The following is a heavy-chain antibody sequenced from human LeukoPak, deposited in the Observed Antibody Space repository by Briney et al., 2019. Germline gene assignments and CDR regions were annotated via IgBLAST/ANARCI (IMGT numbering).Heavy chain of an antibody. V-gene: IGHV4-39*01. Sequence: SETLSLTCTVSGGSISSSSYYWGWIRQPPGKGLEWIGSIYYSGSTYYNPSLKSRVTISVDTSKNQFSLKLSSVTAADTAVYYCARGHVVVVAAADYWGQGTLVTVSS. CDR1: GGSISSSSYY. CDR3: ARGHVVVVAAADY. D-gene: IGHD2-15*01. CDR2: IYYSGST. J-gene: IGHJ4*02.